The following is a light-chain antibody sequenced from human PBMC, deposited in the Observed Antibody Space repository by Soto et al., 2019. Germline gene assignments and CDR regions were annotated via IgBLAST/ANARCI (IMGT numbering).Light chain of an antibody. CDR1: QGISNY. CDR3: QNYNAAPT. Sequence: DIQMTQSPSSLSPSVGDRVTITCRVSQGISNYLAWYQQKPGKVPKLLIYAASTLQSGVPSRFSGSGSGTDFTLTISSLQPEDVATYYCQNYNAAPTFGQGTRLEIK. CDR2: AAS. J-gene: IGKJ5*01. V-gene: IGKV1-27*01.